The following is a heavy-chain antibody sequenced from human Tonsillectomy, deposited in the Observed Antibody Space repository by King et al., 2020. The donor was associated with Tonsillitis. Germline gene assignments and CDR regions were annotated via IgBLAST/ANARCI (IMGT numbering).Heavy chain of an antibody. CDR2: IYYSGST. CDR1: GGSISSGDYY. J-gene: IGHJ5*02. Sequence: VQLQESGPGLVKPSQTLSLTCTVSGGSISSGDYYWSWIRQPPGKGLEWLGYIYYSGSTYYNPSLKSRVSISLDTSENQFSLKLSSVTAADTAVYYCARAAAGDLDAYWFDPWGQGTLVTVSS. D-gene: IGHD6-13*01. CDR3: ARAAAGDLDAYWFDP. V-gene: IGHV4-30-4*01.